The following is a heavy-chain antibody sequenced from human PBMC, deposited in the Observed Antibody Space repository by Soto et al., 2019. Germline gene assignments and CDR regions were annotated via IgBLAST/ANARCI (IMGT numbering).Heavy chain of an antibody. V-gene: IGHV4-4*07. CDR2: IYTSGST. CDR1: GGSISSYY. D-gene: IGHD3-9*01. Sequence: SETLSLTCTVSGGSISSYYWSWIRQPAGKGLEWIGRIYTSGSTNYNASLKSRVTMSVDTSKNQLSLQQSSVTAADTAVYYCAREYYDILTGYYNFDYWGQGTLVTV. CDR3: AREYYDILTGYYNFDY. J-gene: IGHJ4*02.